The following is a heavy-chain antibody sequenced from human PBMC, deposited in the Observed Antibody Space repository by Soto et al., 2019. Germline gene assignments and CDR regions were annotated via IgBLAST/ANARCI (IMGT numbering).Heavy chain of an antibody. D-gene: IGHD6-13*01. CDR3: ARMERAAGTDWWYDP. CDR2: IYYSGRT. V-gene: IGHV4-39*01. J-gene: IGHJ5*02. CDR1: GGSISSSSFH. Sequence: QLQLQESGPGLVKPSETLSLTCTVSGGSISSSSFHWGWIRQPPGKGLEWIGSIYYSGRTYYSPSLKSRVPITVDTSKNQFYLKLGSGTAADTAVYYCARMERAAGTDWWYDPWGQGTLVTVSS.